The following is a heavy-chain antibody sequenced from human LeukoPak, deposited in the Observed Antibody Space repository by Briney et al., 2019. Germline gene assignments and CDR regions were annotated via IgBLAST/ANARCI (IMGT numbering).Heavy chain of an antibody. Sequence: SETLSLTCTVSGGSISTYYWSWIRQPPGKGLEWIGYIYNSGSTNYNPSLKSRVTISVDTSKNQFSLKPSSVTAADTAIYYCARGRWLQLPDYWGQGTLVTVSS. J-gene: IGHJ4*02. V-gene: IGHV4-59*01. D-gene: IGHD5-24*01. CDR2: IYNSGST. CDR1: GGSISTYY. CDR3: ARGRWLQLPDY.